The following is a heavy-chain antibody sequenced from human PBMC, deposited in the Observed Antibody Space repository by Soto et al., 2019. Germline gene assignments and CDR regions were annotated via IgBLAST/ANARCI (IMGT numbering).Heavy chain of an antibody. J-gene: IGHJ6*02. CDR2: IIPIFGTA. CDR1: GGTFSSYA. Sequence: ASVKVSCKASGGTFSSYAISWVRQAPGQGLEWMGGIIPIFGTANYAQKFQGRVTITADESTGTAYMELSSLRSEDTAVYYCARDGYNYGRRYYYGMDVWGQGTTVTVSS. CDR3: ARDGYNYGRRYYYGMDV. D-gene: IGHD5-12*01. V-gene: IGHV1-69*13.